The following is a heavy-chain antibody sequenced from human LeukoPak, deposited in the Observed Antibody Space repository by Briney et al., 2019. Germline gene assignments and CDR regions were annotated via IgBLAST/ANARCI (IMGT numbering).Heavy chain of an antibody. Sequence: SETLSPTCTVSGASISDYYWSWIRQPPGKGLEWIGFGHYTGSSNYNPSLKSRVTTSVGTSKSQFSLKLISVTAADTAVYYCARHDNRGYYSLHYWGQGALVTVSS. CDR3: ARHDNRGYYSLHY. V-gene: IGHV4-59*08. D-gene: IGHD3-22*01. J-gene: IGHJ4*02. CDR2: GHYTGSS. CDR1: GASISDYY.